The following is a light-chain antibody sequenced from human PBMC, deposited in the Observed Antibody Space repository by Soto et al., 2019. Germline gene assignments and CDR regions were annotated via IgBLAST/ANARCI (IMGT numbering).Light chain of an antibody. CDR1: QSIGSW. CDR2: KAS. V-gene: IGKV1-5*03. Sequence: DIQMTQSPSTLSASVGDRVTITCRASQSIGSWLAWYQHKPGKAPKLLIYKASSLESGVPSRFSGSGSGTEFTLTISSLQPEDFASYYCQQYGSSSPCTLGQGTKVQIK. J-gene: IGKJ1*01. CDR3: QQYGSSSPCT.